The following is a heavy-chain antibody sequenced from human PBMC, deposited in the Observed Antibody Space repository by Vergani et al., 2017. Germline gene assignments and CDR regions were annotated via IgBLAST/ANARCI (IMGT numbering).Heavy chain of an antibody. CDR1: GDSMNTYY. CDR2: IYDSGDT. Sequence: QVQLQESGPGLVKPSETLSLTCCVSGDSMNTYYWTWIRQPPGKGLEWIGYIYDSGDTKYNPSLMSRVTMSLDTSKHQYSLNLYSVTAADTAVYYCASGALWWLRQIDSWGQGTLVTVSS. J-gene: IGHJ4*02. V-gene: IGHV4-59*01. CDR3: ASGALWWLRQIDS. D-gene: IGHD2-21*01.